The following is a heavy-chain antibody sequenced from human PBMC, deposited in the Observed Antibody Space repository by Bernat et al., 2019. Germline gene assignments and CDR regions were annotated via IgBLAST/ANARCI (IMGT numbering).Heavy chain of an antibody. CDR2: ISAYNGNT. CDR1: GYTFTSYG. CDR3: ARVPDPNPWAVAGWYNWFDP. Sequence: QVQLVQSGAEVKKPGASVKVSCKASGYTFTSYGISWVRQAPGQGLEWMGWISAYNGNTNYAQKLQGRVTMTTDTSTSTAYMELRSLRSDDTAGYYWARVPDPNPWAVAGWYNWFDPWGQGTLVTVSS. J-gene: IGHJ5*02. V-gene: IGHV1-18*01. D-gene: IGHD6-19*01.